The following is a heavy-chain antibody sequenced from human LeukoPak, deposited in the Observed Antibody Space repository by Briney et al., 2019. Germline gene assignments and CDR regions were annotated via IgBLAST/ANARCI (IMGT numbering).Heavy chain of an antibody. CDR2: ISGSGGST. CDR3: ARDYGDYEFDP. CDR1: GFTFSSYA. Sequence: KPGGSLRLSCAASGFTFSSYAMSWVRQAPGKGLEWVSAISGSGGSTYYADSVKGRFTISRDNAKNSLYLQMNSLRAEDTAVYYCARDYGDYEFDPWGQGTLVTVSS. D-gene: IGHD4-17*01. J-gene: IGHJ5*02. V-gene: IGHV3-23*01.